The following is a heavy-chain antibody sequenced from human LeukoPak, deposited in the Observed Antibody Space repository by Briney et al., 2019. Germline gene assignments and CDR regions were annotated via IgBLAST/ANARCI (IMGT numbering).Heavy chain of an antibody. D-gene: IGHD6-19*01. Sequence: GGSLRLSCAASGFTFSSYAMSWVRQAPGKGLEWVSAISGSGGSTYYADSVKGRFTISRDNAKSSLYLQMNSLRAEDTAVYYCAGPRVAGHDAFDIWGQGTMVTVSS. J-gene: IGHJ3*02. CDR1: GFTFSSYA. CDR3: AGPRVAGHDAFDI. V-gene: IGHV3-23*01. CDR2: ISGSGGST.